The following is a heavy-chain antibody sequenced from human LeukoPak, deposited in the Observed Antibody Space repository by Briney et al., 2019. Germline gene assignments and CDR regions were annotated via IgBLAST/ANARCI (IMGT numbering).Heavy chain of an antibody. D-gene: IGHD6-6*01. J-gene: IGHJ4*02. CDR1: GFTFGDYG. CDR3: ARDLVSYSSSPLH. Sequence: PGGSLRLSCVASGFTFGDYGMNWVRQAPGKGLEWVAVTSSDGSSKHYADSVKGRFTIFTDTSKSTLYLQINSLRPEDTAVYYCARDLVSYSSSPLHWGQGTLVTVSS. CDR2: TSSDGSSK. V-gene: IGHV3-30*03.